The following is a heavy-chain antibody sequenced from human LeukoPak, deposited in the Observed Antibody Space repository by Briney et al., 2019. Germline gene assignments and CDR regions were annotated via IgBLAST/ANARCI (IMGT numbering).Heavy chain of an antibody. J-gene: IGHJ4*02. Sequence: PSETLSLTCNVSGASISSGYYYWSWIRQPAGTGLEWIGRFYSSQSTDYSPSLRSRVTISVDTSKNQFSLKVRSVTTEDTAVNYCATNSGWGDLGYWGQGSLVTVSS. D-gene: IGHD2-21*02. CDR1: GASISSGYYY. V-gene: IGHV4-61*02. CDR3: ATNSGWGDLGY. CDR2: FYSSQST.